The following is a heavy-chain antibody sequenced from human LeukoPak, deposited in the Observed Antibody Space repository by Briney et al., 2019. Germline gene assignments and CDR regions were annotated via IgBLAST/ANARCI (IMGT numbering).Heavy chain of an antibody. V-gene: IGHV3-23*01. CDR2: IFPSGGEI. D-gene: IGHD2-8*02. CDR1: GFIFSTFA. CDR3: ATYRQVLLPFES. J-gene: IGHJ4*02. Sequence: GGSLRLSCAASGFIFSTFAMIWVRQPPGKGLEWVSSIFPSGGEIHYADSVRGRFTISRDNSKSTLSLQMNSLRAEDTAIYYCATYRQVLLPFESWGQGTLVTVSS.